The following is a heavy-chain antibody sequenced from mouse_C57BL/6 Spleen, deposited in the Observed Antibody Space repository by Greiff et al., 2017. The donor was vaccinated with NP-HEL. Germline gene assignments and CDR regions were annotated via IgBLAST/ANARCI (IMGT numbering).Heavy chain of an antibody. V-gene: IGHV5-16*01. J-gene: IGHJ2*01. Sequence: EVKLVESEGGLVQPGSSMKLSCTASGFTFSDYYMAWVRQVPEKGLEWVANINYDGSSTYYLDSLKSRFIISRDNAKNILYLQMSSLKSEDTATYYCARYYDGGYYFDYWGQGTTLTVSS. CDR2: INYDGSST. D-gene: IGHD1-1*01. CDR3: ARYYDGGYYFDY. CDR1: GFTFSDYY.